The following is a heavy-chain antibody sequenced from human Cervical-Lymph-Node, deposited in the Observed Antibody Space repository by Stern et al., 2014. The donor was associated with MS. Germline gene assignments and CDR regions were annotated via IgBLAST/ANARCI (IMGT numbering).Heavy chain of an antibody. CDR1: GGSISSGGHY. CDR3: ARGGPPYSSNWYYFDY. V-gene: IGHV4-31*03. D-gene: IGHD6-13*01. J-gene: IGHJ4*02. Sequence: VQLVESGPGLVRPSQTLSLTCTVSGGSISSGGHYWSWIRQHPGKGPEWIGYIYYSGSSYYNPSLKSRLTISVDTSKNQFSLYLSSVTAADTAVYYCARGGPPYSSNWYYFDYWGQGTLVTVSS. CDR2: IYYSGSS.